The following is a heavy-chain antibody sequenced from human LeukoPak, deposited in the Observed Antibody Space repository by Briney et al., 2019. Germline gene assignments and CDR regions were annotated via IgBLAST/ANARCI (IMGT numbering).Heavy chain of an antibody. CDR2: IRSKADTYAT. Sequence: GGSLKLSCAASGFTFSASAVHWVCRASGKGLEWVGRIRSKADTYATSYAASVKGRFTISRDDSKNTAFLQLNSLETEDTAVYYCTREYSSGWPFDFWGQGTLVTVSS. CDR1: GFTFSASA. CDR3: TREYSSGWPFDF. V-gene: IGHV3-73*01. J-gene: IGHJ4*02. D-gene: IGHD6-19*01.